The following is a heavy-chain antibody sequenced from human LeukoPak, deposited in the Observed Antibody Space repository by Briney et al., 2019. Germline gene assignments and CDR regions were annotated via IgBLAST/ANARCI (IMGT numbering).Heavy chain of an antibody. CDR3: ARRRGRYCSGGSSYSGNWFDP. J-gene: IGHJ5*02. Sequence: KCGESLQISCKGSGYSITNHWIGWVRQLPGKGLEWMGIIYLGDSDTRYSPSFQGQVTISADKSISTAYLQWSSLKASDTAMYYRARRRGRYCSGGSSYSGNWFDPWGQGTLVTVSS. D-gene: IGHD2-15*01. V-gene: IGHV5-51*01. CDR2: IYLGDSDT. CDR1: GYSITNHW.